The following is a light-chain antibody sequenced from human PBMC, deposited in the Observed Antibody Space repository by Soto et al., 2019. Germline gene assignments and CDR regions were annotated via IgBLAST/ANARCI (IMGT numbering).Light chain of an antibody. V-gene: IGKV1-5*01. J-gene: IGKJ1*01. CDR2: YAS. CDR1: QTVNAW. CDR3: QQYNSYWRT. Sequence: DIQMTQSPSTLSASVGDRVTITCRASQTVNAWLAWYQHKPGKAPEPLIYYASSLESGVPSRFSGSGSGTEFTLTIGSLQPDDFATYYCQQYNSYWRTFGQGTKVDIK.